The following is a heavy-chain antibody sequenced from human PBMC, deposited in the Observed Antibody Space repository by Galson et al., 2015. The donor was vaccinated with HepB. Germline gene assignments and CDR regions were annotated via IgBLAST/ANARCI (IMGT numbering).Heavy chain of an antibody. CDR1: GFIFDDYD. Sequence: SLRLSCAATGFIFDDYDMSWVRQVPGKGLEWVSGINCNGGDTDYADSVKGRFTISRDNAENSLYLQMNSLRAEDTALYYCARDETTMARGVIQKGYSGYWGQGILVTVSS. D-gene: IGHD3-10*01. CDR3: ARDETTMARGVIQKGYSGY. CDR2: INCNGGDT. J-gene: IGHJ4*02. V-gene: IGHV3-20*04.